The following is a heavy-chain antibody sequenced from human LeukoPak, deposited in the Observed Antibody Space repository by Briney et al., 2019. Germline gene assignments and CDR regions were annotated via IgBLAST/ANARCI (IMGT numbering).Heavy chain of an antibody. CDR2: IIPIFGTA. J-gene: IGHJ5*02. CDR3: AREAPPPYDSGGWFDP. D-gene: IGHD3-3*01. CDR1: GGAFSSYA. V-gene: IGHV1-69*05. Sequence: ASVKVSCKASGGAFSSYAISWVRQAPGQGLEWMGGIIPIFGTANYAQKFQGRVTITTDESTSTAYMELSSLRSEDTAVYYCAREAPPPYDSGGWFDPWGQGTLVTVSS.